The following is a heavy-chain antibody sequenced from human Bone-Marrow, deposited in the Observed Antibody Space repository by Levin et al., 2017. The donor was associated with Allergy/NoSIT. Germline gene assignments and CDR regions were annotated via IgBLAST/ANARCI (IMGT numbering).Heavy chain of an antibody. CDR2: ISYDGSDK. J-gene: IGHJ4*02. CDR3: ARGYGGYDRGPFDY. D-gene: IGHD5-12*01. CDR1: GFPFSSYG. V-gene: IGHV3-30*03. Sequence: GESLKISCAAAGFPFSSYGMHWVRQAPGKGLEWVAVISYDGSDKYYADSVKGRFTISRDNVKDTLFLQMNSLRAEDTAVYYCARGYGGYDRGPFDYWGQGTLGTVSS.